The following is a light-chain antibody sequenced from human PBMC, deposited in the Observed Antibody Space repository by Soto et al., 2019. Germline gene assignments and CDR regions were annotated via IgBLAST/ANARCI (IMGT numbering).Light chain of an antibody. CDR2: AAS. Sequence: DIQMTQSPSSLSASVGDRVTITCRASQSISTYLNWYQQKPGKAPKVLIYAASSLQSGVPSRFSCSGSGTDFTLTISSLQPEDFATYYCQQSYNTLTFGGGTKVEVK. CDR1: QSISTY. J-gene: IGKJ4*01. V-gene: IGKV1-39*01. CDR3: QQSYNTLT.